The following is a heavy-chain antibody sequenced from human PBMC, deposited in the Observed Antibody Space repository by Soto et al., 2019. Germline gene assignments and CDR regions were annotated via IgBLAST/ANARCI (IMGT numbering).Heavy chain of an antibody. Sequence: PGESLKISCKGSGYSFTSYWIGWVRQMPGKGLEWMGIIYPGDSDTRYSPSFQGQVTISADKSISTAYLQWSSLKASDTAMYYCAISNLGSSGWFGAFDIWGQGTMVTVSS. CDR3: AISNLGSSGWFGAFDI. CDR1: GYSFTSYW. J-gene: IGHJ3*02. D-gene: IGHD6-13*01. V-gene: IGHV5-51*03. CDR2: IYPGDSDT.